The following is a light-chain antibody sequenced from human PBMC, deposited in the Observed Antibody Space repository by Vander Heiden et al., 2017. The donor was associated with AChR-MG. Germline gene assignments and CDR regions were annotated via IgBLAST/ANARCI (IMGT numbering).Light chain of an antibody. V-gene: IGLV1-40*01. J-gene: IGLJ2*01. CDR1: SSNIGAGYD. CDR2: GNS. CDR3: QSYDSSLSGSV. Sequence: QSVLTPPPSVSGAPGQRVTISCTGSSSNIGAGYDVHWYQQLPGTAPKLLIYGNSNRPSGVPDRFSGSKSGTSASLAITGLQAEDEADYDCQSYDSSLSGSVCVGGTKLT.